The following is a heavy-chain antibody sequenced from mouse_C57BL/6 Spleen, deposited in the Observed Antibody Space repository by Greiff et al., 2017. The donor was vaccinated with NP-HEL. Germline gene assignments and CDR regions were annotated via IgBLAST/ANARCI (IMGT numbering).Heavy chain of an antibody. Sequence: EVTVVESGGGLVKPGGSLKLSCAASGFTFSDYGMHWVRQAPEKGLEWVAYISSGSSTIYYADTVKGRFTISRDNAKNTLFLQMTSLRSEDTAMYYCARNDYYGSSACWYFDVWGTGTTVTVSS. CDR2: ISSGSSTI. V-gene: IGHV5-17*01. D-gene: IGHD1-1*01. CDR1: GFTFSDYG. J-gene: IGHJ1*03. CDR3: ARNDYYGSSACWYFDV.